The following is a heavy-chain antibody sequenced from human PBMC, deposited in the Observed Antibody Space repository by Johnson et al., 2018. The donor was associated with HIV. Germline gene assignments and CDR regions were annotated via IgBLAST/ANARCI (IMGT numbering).Heavy chain of an antibody. Sequence: VQLVESGGGLIQPGGSLRLSCAASGFTVSSNYMSWVRQAPGKGLEWVANIKQDGSNKYYADSVKGRFTISRDNSKNTLYLQMNCLRPEDTAIYYCARDRVATEAFDIWGQGTMVTVSS. CDR3: ARDRVATEAFDI. D-gene: IGHD5-12*01. V-gene: IGHV3-7*01. J-gene: IGHJ3*02. CDR1: GFTVSSNY. CDR2: IKQDGSNK.